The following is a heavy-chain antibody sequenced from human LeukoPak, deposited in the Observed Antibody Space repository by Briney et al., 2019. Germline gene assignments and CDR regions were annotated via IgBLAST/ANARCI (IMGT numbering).Heavy chain of an antibody. J-gene: IGHJ4*02. CDR1: GFTFSSYG. V-gene: IGHV3-30*19. Sequence: GGSLRLSCAASGFTFSSYGMHWVRQAPGKGLEWVAVIWYDGSNKYYADSVKGRFTISRDNSKNTLYLQMNSLRAEDTAVYYCARGRGAAGTSPNFDYWGQGTLVTVSS. CDR3: ARGRGAAGTSPNFDY. D-gene: IGHD6-13*01. CDR2: IWYDGSNK.